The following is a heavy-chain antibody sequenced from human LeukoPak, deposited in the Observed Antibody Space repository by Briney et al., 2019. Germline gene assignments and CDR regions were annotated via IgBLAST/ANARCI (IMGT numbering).Heavy chain of an antibody. Sequence: ASETLSLTFTVSGGSISSSSYYWGWIRQPPGKGLEWIGSIYYSGSTYYNASLQSRVTISIDTSKNQISLRLTSVTAPDTAIYYCARQTGSGLFILPGGQGTLVTVSS. CDR2: IYYSGST. CDR1: GGSISSSSYY. J-gene: IGHJ4*02. V-gene: IGHV4-39*01. D-gene: IGHD3/OR15-3a*01. CDR3: ARQTGSGLFILP.